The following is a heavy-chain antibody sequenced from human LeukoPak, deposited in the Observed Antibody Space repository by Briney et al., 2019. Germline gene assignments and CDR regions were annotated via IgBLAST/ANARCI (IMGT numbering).Heavy chain of an antibody. Sequence: GESLKISCKGSGYSFTSYWIGWVRQMPGKGLEWMGIIYPGDSDTRYSPSFQGQVTISADKSISTAYLQWSSLKASDTAMYYCARLQAYYDFWSGYYTGNWFDPWGQGTLVTVSS. D-gene: IGHD3-3*01. V-gene: IGHV5-51*01. CDR2: IYPGDSDT. CDR1: GYSFTSYW. CDR3: ARLQAYYDFWSGYYTGNWFDP. J-gene: IGHJ5*02.